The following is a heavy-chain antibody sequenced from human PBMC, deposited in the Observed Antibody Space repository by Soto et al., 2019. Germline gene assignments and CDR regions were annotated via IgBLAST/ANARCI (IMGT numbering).Heavy chain of an antibody. J-gene: IGHJ4*02. V-gene: IGHV3-48*02. CDR1: GFTFSSYS. Sequence: GGSLRLSCAASGFTFSSYSMNWVRQAPGKGLEWVSYISSSSSTIYYADSVKGRFTISRDNAKNSLYLQMNSLRDEDTAVYYCARDPSSVWSGSPFDYWGQGTLVTVSS. CDR3: ARDPSSVWSGSPFDY. CDR2: ISSSSSTI. D-gene: IGHD3-3*01.